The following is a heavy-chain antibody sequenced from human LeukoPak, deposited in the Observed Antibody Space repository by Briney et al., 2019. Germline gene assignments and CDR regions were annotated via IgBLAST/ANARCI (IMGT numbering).Heavy chain of an antibody. CDR3: AKATHQYSSSSPDY. CDR1: GFTFSSYG. CDR2: ISYDGSNK. V-gene: IGHV3-30*18. D-gene: IGHD6-6*01. J-gene: IGHJ4*02. Sequence: PGGSLRLSCAASGFTFSSYGMHWVRQAPGRGLEWVAVISYDGSNKYYADSVRGRFTFSRDNSKNTLYLQMNSLRAEDTAVYYCAKATHQYSSSSPDYWGQGTLVTVSS.